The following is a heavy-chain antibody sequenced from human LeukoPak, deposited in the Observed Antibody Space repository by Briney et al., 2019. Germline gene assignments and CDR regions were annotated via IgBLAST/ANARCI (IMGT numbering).Heavy chain of an antibody. V-gene: IGHV1-46*01. D-gene: IGHD3-10*01. CDR1: GYTFTIYY. J-gene: IGHJ3*02. CDR2: INRSGGSI. CDR3: ARDFYGSGTHRAFDI. Sequence: ASARVSSTPSGYTFTIYYMHWVRQAPGQGVEWMGIINRSGGSIGYAQKLQVRVAMTRDTSTSTVYMELSSLRAEDTAVYYCARDFYGSGTHRAFDIWGQGTMVTVSS.